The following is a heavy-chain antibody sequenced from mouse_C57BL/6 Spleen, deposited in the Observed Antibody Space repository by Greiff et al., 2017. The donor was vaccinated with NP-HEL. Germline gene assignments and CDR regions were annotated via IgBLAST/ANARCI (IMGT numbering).Heavy chain of an antibody. CDR3: ARPNWDTLFAY. Sequence: EVKLVESGGGLVKPGGSLKLSCAASGFTFSDYGMHWVRQAPEKGLEWVAYISSGSSTIYYADTVKGRFTISRDNAKNTLFLQMTSLRSEDTAMYYCARPNWDTLFAYWGQGTLVTVSA. CDR2: ISSGSSTI. CDR1: GFTFSDYG. V-gene: IGHV5-17*01. D-gene: IGHD4-1*01. J-gene: IGHJ3*01.